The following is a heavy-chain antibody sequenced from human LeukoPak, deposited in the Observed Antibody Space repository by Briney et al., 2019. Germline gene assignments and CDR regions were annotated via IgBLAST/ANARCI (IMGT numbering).Heavy chain of an antibody. Sequence: GGSLRLSCAASGFTFSSYSMNWVRQAPGKGLEWVSSISSSSSYIYYADSVKGRFTISRDNAKNSLYLQMNSLRAEDTAVYYCARGVTGTSHWFDPWGQGTLVTVSS. J-gene: IGHJ5*02. CDR1: GFTFSSYS. CDR2: ISSSSSYI. D-gene: IGHD1-20*01. CDR3: ARGVTGTSHWFDP. V-gene: IGHV3-21*01.